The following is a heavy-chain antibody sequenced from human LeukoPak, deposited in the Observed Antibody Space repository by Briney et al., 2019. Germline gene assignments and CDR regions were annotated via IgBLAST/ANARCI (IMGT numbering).Heavy chain of an antibody. J-gene: IGHJ4*02. CDR3: TTGITMVRGVIHLIDY. CDR2: IKSKTDGGTT. CDR1: GFTFSNAW. Sequence: PGGSLRLSCAASGFTFSNAWMSWVRQASGKGLEWVGRIKSKTDGGTTDYAAPVKGRFTISRDDSKNTLYLQMNSLKTEDTAVYYCTTGITMVRGVIHLIDYWGQGTLVTVFS. V-gene: IGHV3-15*01. D-gene: IGHD3-10*01.